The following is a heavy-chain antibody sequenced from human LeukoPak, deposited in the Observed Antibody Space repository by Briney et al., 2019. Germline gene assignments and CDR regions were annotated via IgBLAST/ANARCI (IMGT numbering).Heavy chain of an antibody. V-gene: IGHV4-4*07. Sequence: SETLSLTCTVSGGSITGYYWNWIRQPAGQGLEWLGRVYSRGVGNYNPSLTSRVTLSVDTSKNQFSLRLTSLTAADTAVYYCAREEFLHEIDSSGYFVYWGQGTLVTVSS. CDR3: AREEFLHEIDSSGYFVY. CDR2: VYSRGVG. CDR1: GGSITGYY. D-gene: IGHD3-22*01. J-gene: IGHJ4*02.